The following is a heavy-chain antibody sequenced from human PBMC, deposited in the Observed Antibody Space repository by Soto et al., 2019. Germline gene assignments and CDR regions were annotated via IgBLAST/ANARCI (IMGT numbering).Heavy chain of an antibody. CDR3: AHSNDNSSSWYWSFDY. Sequence: SGPTLVNPTQTLTLTCTFSGFSLSTSGVGMGWIRQPPGKALEWLALIYWDDDKRYSPSLKSRLTITKDTSKNQVVLTMTNMDPVDTATYYCAHSNDNSSSWYWSFDYWGQGTLVTVSS. CDR1: GFSLSTSGVG. V-gene: IGHV2-5*02. CDR2: IYWDDDK. D-gene: IGHD6-13*01. J-gene: IGHJ4*02.